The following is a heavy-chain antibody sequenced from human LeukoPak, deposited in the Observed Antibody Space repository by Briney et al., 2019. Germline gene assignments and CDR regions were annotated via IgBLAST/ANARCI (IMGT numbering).Heavy chain of an antibody. Sequence: PGGSLRLSCAASGFTFSDYAMSWVRQAPGKGLEWVSGIRDSGRSTYHTDSVRGRCTISRDISKNMVYLQLNNLRAEDTALYFCARHDSFIPFWGQGTLVSVSS. D-gene: IGHD5-18*01. J-gene: IGHJ4*02. CDR3: ARHDSFIPF. V-gene: IGHV3-23*01. CDR1: GFTFSDYA. CDR2: IRDSGRST.